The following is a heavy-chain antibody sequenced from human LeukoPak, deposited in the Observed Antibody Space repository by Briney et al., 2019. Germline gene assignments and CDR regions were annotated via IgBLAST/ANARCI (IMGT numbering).Heavy chain of an antibody. Sequence: GGSLRLSCAASGFTFSSYAMHWVRQAPGKGLEWVAVISYDGSNKYYADSVKGRFTISRDNSKNTLYLQMNSLGAEDTAVYYCARVRDDFWSGTLPTYYFDYWGQGTLVTVSS. D-gene: IGHD3-3*01. CDR1: GFTFSSYA. J-gene: IGHJ4*02. V-gene: IGHV3-30*04. CDR3: ARVRDDFWSGTLPTYYFDY. CDR2: ISYDGSNK.